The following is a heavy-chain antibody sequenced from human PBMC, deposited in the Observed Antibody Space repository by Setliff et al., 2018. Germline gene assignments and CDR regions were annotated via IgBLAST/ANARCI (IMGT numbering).Heavy chain of an antibody. Sequence: SVKVSCKAPGDSFSNYAISWVRQAPGQGLEWMGGIIPMFGTPAYTQKFQDRVTITTDESTSTAYMELNSLTSEDTAVYYCARSPAVLGIVYLDPWGQGTLVTVSS. D-gene: IGHD2-15*01. CDR3: ARSPAVLGIVYLDP. CDR1: GDSFSNYA. CDR2: IIPMFGTP. V-gene: IGHV1-69*05. J-gene: IGHJ5*02.